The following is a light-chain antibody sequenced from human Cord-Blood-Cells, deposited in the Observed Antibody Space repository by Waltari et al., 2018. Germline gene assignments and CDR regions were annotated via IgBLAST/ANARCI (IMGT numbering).Light chain of an antibody. CDR3: QQRSNWPLT. CDR1: QSVSSY. Sequence: EIVLTQSPATLSLSPGERATLSCRDSQSVSSYLAWYPQKPGQAPRLLIYDASNRATGIPARFSGSGSGTDFTLTISSLEPEDFAVYYCQQRSNWPLTFGGGTKVEIK. V-gene: IGKV3-11*01. J-gene: IGKJ4*01. CDR2: DAS.